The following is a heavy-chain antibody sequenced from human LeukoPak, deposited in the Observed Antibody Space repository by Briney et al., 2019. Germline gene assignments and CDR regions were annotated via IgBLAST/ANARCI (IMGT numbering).Heavy chain of an antibody. Sequence: PGGSLRLSCAASGFTFSSYPMNWVRQAPGKGLEWVAVISYDGSNKYYADSVKGRFTISRDNSKNTLYLQMNSLRAEDTAVYYCARVTMIVAPPEGYWGQGTLVTVSS. V-gene: IGHV3-30-3*01. CDR1: GFTFSSYP. J-gene: IGHJ4*02. CDR3: ARVTMIVAPPEGY. D-gene: IGHD3-22*01. CDR2: ISYDGSNK.